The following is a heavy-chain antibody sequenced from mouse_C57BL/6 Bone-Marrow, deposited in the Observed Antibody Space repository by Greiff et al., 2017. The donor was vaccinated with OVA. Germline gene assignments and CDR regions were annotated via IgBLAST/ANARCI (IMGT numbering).Heavy chain of an antibody. Sequence: QVQLQQPGAELVKPGASVKLSCKASGYTFTSYWMHWVKQRPGQGLEWIGMIHPNSGSTNYNEKFKSKATLTVDKSSSTAYMQLSSLTSEDSAVYYCARLVGQWYFDVWGTGTTVTGSS. CDR3: ARLVGQWYFDV. J-gene: IGHJ1*03. D-gene: IGHD3-3*01. V-gene: IGHV1-64*01. CDR2: IHPNSGST. CDR1: GYTFTSYW.